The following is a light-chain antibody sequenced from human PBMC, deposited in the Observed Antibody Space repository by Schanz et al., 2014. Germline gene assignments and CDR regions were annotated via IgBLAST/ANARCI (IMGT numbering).Light chain of an antibody. CDR3: QQYGSSTLT. Sequence: EIVLTQSPGTLSVSPGERATLSCRASQSVGSSLVWYQQKPGQAPRLLIYGASNRATGIPARFSGSGSGTDFTLTISSLEPGDFAVYYCQQYGSSTLTFGGGTKVEIK. J-gene: IGKJ4*01. CDR2: GAS. CDR1: QSVGSS. V-gene: IGKV3-20*01.